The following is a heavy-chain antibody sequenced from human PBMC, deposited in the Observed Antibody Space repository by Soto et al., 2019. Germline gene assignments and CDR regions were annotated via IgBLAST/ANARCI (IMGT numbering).Heavy chain of an antibody. J-gene: IGHJ4*02. Sequence: HEHLVQSGAEVKRPGASLKVSCKASGYSFTGDYIHWVRQAPGQGREWMGWINPDSGATNYAQNFQGRVTLTSDTSISSATMDLTSLTSDDTAVYYCARGDYGTGGYPFPYFDYWGQGTLVIVSS. CDR1: GYSFTGDY. CDR2: INPDSGAT. V-gene: IGHV1-2*02. CDR3: ARGDYGTGGYPFPYFDY. D-gene: IGHD2-8*02.